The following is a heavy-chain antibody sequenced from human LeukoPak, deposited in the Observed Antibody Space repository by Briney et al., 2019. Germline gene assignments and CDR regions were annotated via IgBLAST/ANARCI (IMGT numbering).Heavy chain of an antibody. D-gene: IGHD6-19*01. CDR2: INPSGGST. V-gene: IGHV1-46*01. CDR1: GYTFTSYY. J-gene: IGHJ5*02. CDR3: ARVDSSGLYWNWFDP. Sequence: ASVKVSCNASGYTFTSYYMHWVRQAPGQGLEWMGIINPSGGSTSYAQKFQGRVTMTRDMSTSTVYMELSSLRSEDTAVYYCARVDSSGLYWNWFDPWGQGTLVTVSS.